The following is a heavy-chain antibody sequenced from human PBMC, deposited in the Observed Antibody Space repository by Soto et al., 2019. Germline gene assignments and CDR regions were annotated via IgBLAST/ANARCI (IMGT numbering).Heavy chain of an antibody. Sequence: PGGSLRLSCSASGFSFSNNWMHWVRQAPGKGLVWVSRINSNGSIINYADSVKGRFTISRDNAENTLYLQMNSLRAEDTALDYCATYIHGSGDYWGQGTLVTVSS. CDR1: GFSFSNNW. J-gene: IGHJ4*02. D-gene: IGHD3-10*01. CDR2: INSNGSII. CDR3: ATYIHGSGDY. V-gene: IGHV3-74*01.